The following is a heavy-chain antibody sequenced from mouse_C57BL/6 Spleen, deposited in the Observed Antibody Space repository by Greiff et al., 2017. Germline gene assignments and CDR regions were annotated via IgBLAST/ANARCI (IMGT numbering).Heavy chain of an antibody. V-gene: IGHV1-42*01. CDR2: INPSTGGT. CDR3: ARGGEAGWFAY. Sequence: VQLKESGPELVKPGASVKISCKASGYSFTGYYMNWVKQSPEKSLEWIGEINPSTGGTTYNQKFKAKATLTVDKSSSTAYMQLKSLTSEDSAVYYCARGGEAGWFAYWGQGTLVTVSA. J-gene: IGHJ3*01. CDR1: GYSFTGYY.